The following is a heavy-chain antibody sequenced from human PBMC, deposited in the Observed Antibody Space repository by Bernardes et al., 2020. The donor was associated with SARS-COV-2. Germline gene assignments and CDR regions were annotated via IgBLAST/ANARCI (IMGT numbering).Heavy chain of an antibody. V-gene: IGHV1-3*01. D-gene: IGHD5-18*01. CDR1: GYTFTSYA. CDR3: ARAKGIQLWAPFDY. Sequence: ASVKVSCKASGYTFTSYAMHWVRQAPGQRLEWMGWINAGNGNTEYSQKFQGRVTITRDTSASTAYMELSSLRSEDTAVYYCARAKGIQLWAPFDYWGQGTLVTVSS. CDR2: INAGNGNT. J-gene: IGHJ4*02.